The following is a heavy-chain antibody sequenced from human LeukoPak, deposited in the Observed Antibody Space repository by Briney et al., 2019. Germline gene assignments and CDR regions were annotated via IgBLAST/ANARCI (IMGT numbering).Heavy chain of an antibody. D-gene: IGHD2-15*01. CDR1: GFIFSSYF. CDR2: ISGSGGST. CDR3: VKYCSGISCYSGLY. J-gene: IGHJ4*02. Sequence: PGGSLRLSCAASGFIFSSYFMTWVRQAPGKGLEWVSAISGSGGSTYYADSVKGRFTVSRDNSKDTLYLQMSSLRSEDTAVYYCVKYCSGISCYSGLYWGQGSLVTVAS. V-gene: IGHV3-23*01.